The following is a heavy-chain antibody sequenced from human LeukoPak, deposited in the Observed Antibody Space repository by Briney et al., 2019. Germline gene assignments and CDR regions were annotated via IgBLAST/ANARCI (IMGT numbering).Heavy chain of an antibody. V-gene: IGHV3-30-3*02. CDR1: GFTFSSYA. CDR2: ISYDGSNK. J-gene: IGHJ4*02. Sequence: PGGSLRLSCAASGFTFSSYAMHWVRQAPGKGLEWVAVISYDGSNKYYADSVKGRFTISRDNSKNTLYLQMNSLRAEDTAVYYCAKNIVVVPGRGFDYWGQGTLVTVSS. D-gene: IGHD2-2*01. CDR3: AKNIVVVPGRGFDY.